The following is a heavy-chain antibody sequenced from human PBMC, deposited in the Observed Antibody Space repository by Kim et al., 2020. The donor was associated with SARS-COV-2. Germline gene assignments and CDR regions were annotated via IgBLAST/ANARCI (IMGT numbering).Heavy chain of an antibody. Sequence: YADSVKGRFSIARDTSKNMLYLEMNSLRVADTGVYCCARDPQDGYAHFDWWGQGTLVTVSS. CDR3: ARDPQDGYAHFDW. V-gene: IGHV3-53*01. J-gene: IGHJ4*02. D-gene: IGHD5-12*01.